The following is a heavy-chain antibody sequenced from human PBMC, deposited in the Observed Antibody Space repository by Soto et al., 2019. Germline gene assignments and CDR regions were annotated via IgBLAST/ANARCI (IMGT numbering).Heavy chain of an antibody. Sequence: QVQLVQSGAEVKKPGSSLKVSCKASGGTFTNYAFSWVRQAPGQGLEWMGGIIPVFGTPDYAQKFQGRVTLTEDESTRTASMELSSLRSDDTAVYYCARERSVGYCITTTCPKPFYYYAMDVWCQGTTVTGSS. D-gene: IGHD2-2*01. J-gene: IGHJ6*02. V-gene: IGHV1-69*12. CDR1: GGTFTNYA. CDR3: ARERSVGYCITTTCPKPFYYYAMDV. CDR2: IIPVFGTP.